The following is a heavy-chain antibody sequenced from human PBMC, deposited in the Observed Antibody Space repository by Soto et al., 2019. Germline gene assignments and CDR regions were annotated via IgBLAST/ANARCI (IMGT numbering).Heavy chain of an antibody. CDR2: IYYSGST. J-gene: IGHJ4*02. CDR1: GGSISSGDYY. CDR3: ARILISSGYYYFDY. V-gene: IGHV4-31*03. D-gene: IGHD3-22*01. Sequence: SLTCTVSGGSISSGDYYWSWIRPHPGKGLEWIGYIYYSGSTYYNPSLKSRITISVDTSKNQFSLNLSSVTAADTAVYYCARILISSGYYYFDYWGQGILVTVSS.